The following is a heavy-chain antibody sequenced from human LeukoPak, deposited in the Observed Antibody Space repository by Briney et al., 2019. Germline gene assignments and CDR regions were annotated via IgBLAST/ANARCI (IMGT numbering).Heavy chain of an antibody. CDR3: ATVDLYGSGSLIDY. J-gene: IGHJ4*02. CDR2: INPNSGGT. Sequence: ASVKVSCKASGYTFTGYYMHWVRQAPGQGLEWMGWINPNSGGTNYAQKFQGRVTMTRDTSISTAYMELSRLRSDDTAVYYCATVDLYGSGSLIDYWGQGTLVTVSS. CDR1: GYTFTGYY. D-gene: IGHD3-10*01. V-gene: IGHV1-2*02.